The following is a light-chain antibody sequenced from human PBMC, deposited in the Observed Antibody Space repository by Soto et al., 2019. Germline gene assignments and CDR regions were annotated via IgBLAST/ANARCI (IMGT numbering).Light chain of an antibody. V-gene: IGLV1-44*01. CDR1: SSNIGINT. J-gene: IGLJ2*01. CDR2: SNN. Sequence: QAVVTQPPSASGTPGQSVTISCSGSSSNIGINTVNWYQQLPGTAPKLLMYSNNLRPSGVPDRFSGSKSGTSASLAISGLQSDDEADYYCATWDDSLNGVVFGGGTKVTVL. CDR3: ATWDDSLNGVV.